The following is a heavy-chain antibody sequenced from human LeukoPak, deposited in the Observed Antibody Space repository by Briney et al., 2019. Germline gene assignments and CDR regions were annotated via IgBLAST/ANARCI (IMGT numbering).Heavy chain of an antibody. CDR1: NGSVSIGSYY. CDR3: ARTNDLWTGYCEE. V-gene: IGHV4-61*02. CDR2: IYVSGTT. Sequence: SETLSLTCTVSNGSVSIGSYYWSWIRQPAGKGLEWIGRIYVSGTTDYNPSLESRVTIFKDMSKNQLFLRLSSVTAADTAVYYCARTNDLWTGYCEEWGRGTLVTVSS. D-gene: IGHD3/OR15-3a*01. J-gene: IGHJ4*02.